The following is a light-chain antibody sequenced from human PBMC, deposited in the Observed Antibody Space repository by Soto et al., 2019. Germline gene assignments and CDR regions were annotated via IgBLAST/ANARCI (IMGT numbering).Light chain of an antibody. CDR2: DAS. CDR1: QTISTF. Sequence: DIQMTQYPSSLSASVGDRVTITCRSSQTISTFLHWFQQKPGKAPNLLIYDASSLQSGVPSRFSGSGSGTDFTLTISSLQPEDFGTYYCQQTYSTFVSFGGGTKVDIK. CDR3: QQTYSTFVS. J-gene: IGKJ4*01. V-gene: IGKV1-39*01.